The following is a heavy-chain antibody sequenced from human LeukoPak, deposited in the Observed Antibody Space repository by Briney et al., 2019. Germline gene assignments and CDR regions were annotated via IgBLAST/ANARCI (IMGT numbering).Heavy chain of an antibody. CDR1: GFTSSDYY. Sequence: GGSLRLSCAASGFTSSDYYMSWIRQAPGKGLEWVSYISSSSDSTNYVDSVKGRFTISRDNAKNSLYLQMDSLRAEDTAVFYCARDDGSRTVDYWGQGTLVTVSS. J-gene: IGHJ4*02. D-gene: IGHD1-14*01. V-gene: IGHV3-11*06. CDR3: ARDDGSRTVDY. CDR2: ISSSSDST.